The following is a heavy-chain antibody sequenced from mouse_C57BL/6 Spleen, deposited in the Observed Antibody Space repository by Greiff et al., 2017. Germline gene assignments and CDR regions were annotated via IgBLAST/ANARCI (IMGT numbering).Heavy chain of an antibody. CDR2: IDPSDSET. V-gene: IGHV1-52*01. Sequence: QVQLKQPGAELVRPGSSVKLSCKASGYTFTSYWMHWVKQRPIQGLEWIGNIDPSDSETQYNQKFKDKATLTVDKSSSTAYMQLSSLTSADSAVFYCARRGTTVVAFGYWGLGTTLTVSS. J-gene: IGHJ2*01. CDR3: ARRGTTVVAFGY. CDR1: GYTFTSYW. D-gene: IGHD1-1*01.